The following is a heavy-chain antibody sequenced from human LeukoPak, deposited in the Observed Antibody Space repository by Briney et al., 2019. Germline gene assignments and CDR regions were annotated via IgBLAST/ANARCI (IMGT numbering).Heavy chain of an antibody. CDR1: GFTFSIYA. Sequence: GGSLRLSCAAYGFTFSIYAMHWVRQAPGKGLEWVSAISGSGGSTYYADSVKGRFTISRDNSKNTLYLQMNSLRAEDTAVYYCAKDMQEGATPDYWGQGTLVTVSS. CDR3: AKDMQEGATPDY. D-gene: IGHD1-26*01. V-gene: IGHV3-23*01. J-gene: IGHJ4*02. CDR2: ISGSGGST.